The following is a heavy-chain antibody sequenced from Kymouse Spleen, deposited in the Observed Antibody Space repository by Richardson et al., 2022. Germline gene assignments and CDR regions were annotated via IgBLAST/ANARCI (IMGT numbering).Heavy chain of an antibody. J-gene: IGHJ4*02. Sequence: EVQLVESGGGLVKPGGSLRLSCAASGFTFSNAWMSWVRQAPGKGLEWVGRIKSKTDGGTTDYAAPVKGRFTISRDDSKNTLYLQMNSLKTEDTAVYYCTTDRRVRGVRDFDYWGQGTLVTVSS. CDR3: TTDRRVRGVRDFDY. V-gene: IGHV3-15*01. CDR1: GFTFSNAW. CDR2: IKSKTDGGTT. D-gene: IGHD3-10*01.